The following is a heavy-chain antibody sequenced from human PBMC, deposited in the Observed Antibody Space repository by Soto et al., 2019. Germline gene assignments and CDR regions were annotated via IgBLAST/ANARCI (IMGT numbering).Heavy chain of an antibody. D-gene: IGHD1-1*01. J-gene: IGHJ6*02. CDR1: GGSFNGYY. Sequence: PSETLSLTCAVYGGSFNGYYWTWIRQPPGKGLEWIGEIKHSGSTNYNPSLKSRVTISVDTSKNQFSLNLTSVTAADTAVYYCALIGGNDAPGYYYYYGMDVWGQGTTVTVSS. V-gene: IGHV4-34*01. CDR2: IKHSGST. CDR3: ALIGGNDAPGYYYYYGMDV.